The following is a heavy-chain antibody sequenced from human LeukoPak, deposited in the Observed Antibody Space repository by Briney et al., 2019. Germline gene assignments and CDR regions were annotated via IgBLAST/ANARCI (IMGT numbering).Heavy chain of an antibody. CDR3: ARGNQYNKGDWFDP. CDR2: ISSSGTTI. J-gene: IGHJ5*02. Sequence: QPGGSLRLSCAASGFTFSSYEMNWVRQAPGKGLEWVSYISSSGTTIYYADSVKGRFTISRDNAKNSLYLQMNSLRVEDTAVYYCARGNQYNKGDWFDPWGQGTLVTVSS. V-gene: IGHV3-48*03. CDR1: GFTFSSYE. D-gene: IGHD1-14*01.